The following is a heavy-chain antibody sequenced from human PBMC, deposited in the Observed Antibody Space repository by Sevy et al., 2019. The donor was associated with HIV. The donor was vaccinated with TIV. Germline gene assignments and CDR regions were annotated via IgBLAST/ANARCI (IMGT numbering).Heavy chain of an antibody. J-gene: IGHJ3*02. D-gene: IGHD3-22*01. Sequence: GGSLRLSCAASGFTVSSNYMSWVRQAPGKGLEWVSVIYSGGSTYYADSVKGRFTISRDNSKNTLYLQMNSLRAEDTAVYYCASGITMIVATDAFDIWGQGTMVTASS. CDR1: GFTVSSNY. CDR3: ASGITMIVATDAFDI. V-gene: IGHV3-53*01. CDR2: IYSGGST.